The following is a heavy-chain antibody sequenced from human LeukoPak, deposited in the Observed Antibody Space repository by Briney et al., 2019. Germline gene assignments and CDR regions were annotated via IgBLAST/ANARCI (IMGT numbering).Heavy chain of an antibody. Sequence: GGSLRLSCAASGFTFSSYAMHWVRQAPGKGLEWVAVISFDGRNKYYADPVKGRFIISRDNSKNTLYLQMNSLRAEDTAVYYCARAVRYYYDSSGYYNNWFDPWGQGTLVTVSS. CDR1: GFTFSSYA. V-gene: IGHV3-30-3*01. J-gene: IGHJ5*02. CDR2: ISFDGRNK. D-gene: IGHD3-22*01. CDR3: ARAVRYYYDSSGYYNNWFDP.